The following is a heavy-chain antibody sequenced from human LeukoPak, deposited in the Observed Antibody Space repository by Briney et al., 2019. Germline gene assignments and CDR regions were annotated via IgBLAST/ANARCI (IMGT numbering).Heavy chain of an antibody. Sequence: HAGGSLRLSCAASGFTFSSYPMHWVRQAPGKGLEWVAVISYDGSIKYYADSVKGRFTISRDNSKNTLHLQMNSLRAEDTAVYYCARDPNYGSGRGTFDYWGQGTPVTVSS. V-gene: IGHV3-30*04. CDR1: GFTFSSYP. J-gene: IGHJ4*02. D-gene: IGHD3-10*01. CDR3: ARDPNYGSGRGTFDY. CDR2: ISYDGSIK.